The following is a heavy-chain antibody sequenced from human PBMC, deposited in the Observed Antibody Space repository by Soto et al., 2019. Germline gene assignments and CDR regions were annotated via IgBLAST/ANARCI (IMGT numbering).Heavy chain of an antibody. CDR1: GFTVSTNY. D-gene: IGHD1-26*01. Sequence: EVQLVESGGDLIQPGGSLRLSCAASGFTVSTNYMSWVRQAPGKGLEWVSVIYSGGSTNYADSVKGRFTISRDNSKNTLYLQMIXLRXXXXXXYYCASRVGATRAFDIWGQGTMVTVSS. V-gene: IGHV3-53*01. J-gene: IGHJ3*02. CDR3: ASRVGATRAFDI. CDR2: IYSGGST.